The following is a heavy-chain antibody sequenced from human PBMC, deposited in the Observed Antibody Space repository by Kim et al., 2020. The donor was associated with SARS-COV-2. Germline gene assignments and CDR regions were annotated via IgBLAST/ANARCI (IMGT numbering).Heavy chain of an antibody. CDR2: AHYTGNT. CDR1: GGSISNYF. V-gene: IGHV4-59*08. D-gene: IGHD2-21*01. CDR3: ARHNSGGTFPLRY. J-gene: IGHJ4*02. Sequence: SETLSLTCTVSGGSISNYFWIWIRQPPGKGLEWIGYAHYTGNTNYNPSLKSRVTISIDTSKNQFSLKLSSVTAADTAVHYCARHNSGGTFPLRYWGQGT.